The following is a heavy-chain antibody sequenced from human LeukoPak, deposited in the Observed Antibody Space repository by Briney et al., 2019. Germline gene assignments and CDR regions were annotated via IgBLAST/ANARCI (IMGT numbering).Heavy chain of an antibody. D-gene: IGHD3-10*01. V-gene: IGHV4-59*01. CDR1: GGSISNYY. J-gene: IGHJ6*03. CDR3: ARGRSSMVRGYYYYYMDV. Sequence: TSETLSLTCTVSGGSISNYYWNWIRQPPGQGLEWIGHIYYSGSTNYNPSLKSRVTISVDTSKNQFSLKLSSVTAADTAVYYCARGRSSMVRGYYYYYMDVWGKGTTVTISS. CDR2: IYYSGST.